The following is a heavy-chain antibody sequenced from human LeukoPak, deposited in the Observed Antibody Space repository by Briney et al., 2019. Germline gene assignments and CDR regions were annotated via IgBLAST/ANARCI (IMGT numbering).Heavy chain of an antibody. D-gene: IGHD3-10*01. CDR1: GFTFSSYS. J-gene: IGHJ6*02. CDR2: ISSSSSYI. V-gene: IGHV3-21*01. CDR3: ARVIAREGMEDMVRGVIYGMDV. Sequence: PGGSLRLSCAASGFTFSSYSMNCVRQAPGKGLEWVSSISSSSSYIYYADSVKGRFTISRDNAKNSLYLQMNSLRAEDTAVYYCARVIAREGMEDMVRGVIYGMDVWGRGTTVTVSS.